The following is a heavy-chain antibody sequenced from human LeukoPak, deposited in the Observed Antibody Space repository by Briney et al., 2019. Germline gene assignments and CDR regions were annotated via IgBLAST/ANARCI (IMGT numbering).Heavy chain of an antibody. CDR3: ARHAGSYAFDI. D-gene: IGHD1-14*01. CDR1: GFTFSDYY. CDR2: ITTSDTTI. J-gene: IGHJ3*02. V-gene: IGHV3-11*04. Sequence: GGSLRLSCAASGFTFSDYYMGWIRQAPGMGLEWVSYITTSDTTIYYADSVKGRFTISRDNAKNSLYLQMNSLRAEDTAVYYCARHAGSYAFDIWGQGTMVTVSS.